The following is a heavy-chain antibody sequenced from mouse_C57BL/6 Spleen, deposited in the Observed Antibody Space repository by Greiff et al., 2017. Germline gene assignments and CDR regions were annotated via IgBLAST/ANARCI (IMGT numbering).Heavy chain of an antibody. CDR3: ASYGSRPYAMDY. CDR2: INPNNGGT. V-gene: IGHV1-22*01. D-gene: IGHD1-1*01. CDR1: GYTFTDYN. J-gene: IGHJ4*01. Sequence: VQLKESGPELVKPGASVKMSCKASGYTFTDYNMHWVKQSHGKSLEWIGYINPNNGGTSYNQKFKGKATLTVNKSSSTAYMELRSLTSEDSAVSYCASYGSRPYAMDYWGQGTSVTVSS.